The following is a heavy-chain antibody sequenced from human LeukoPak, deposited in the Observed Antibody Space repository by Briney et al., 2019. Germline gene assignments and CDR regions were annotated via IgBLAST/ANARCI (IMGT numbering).Heavy chain of an antibody. Sequence: GGSLRLSCAASGFTVSSNYMSWVRQAPGKGLEWVSVIYSGGSTYYADSVKGRFTISRDNSKNTLYLQMNSLRAEDTAVYYCARDLTSSSGWSWGQGTLVTVSS. D-gene: IGHD6-19*01. V-gene: IGHV3-66*02. J-gene: IGHJ5*02. CDR2: IYSGGST. CDR3: ARDLTSSSGWS. CDR1: GFTVSSNY.